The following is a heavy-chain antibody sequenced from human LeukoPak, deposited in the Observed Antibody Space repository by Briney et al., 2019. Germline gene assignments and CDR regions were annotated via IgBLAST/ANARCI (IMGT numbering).Heavy chain of an antibody. CDR2: MNPNSGNT. CDR1: GYTFTSYD. Sequence: GASVKVSCXASGYTFTSYDINWVRQASGQGLEWMAWMNPNSGNTGYAQKFQGRVTITRNTSISTAYMELSSLRSEDTAVYYCARGSYCSSTSCYTGYYYYYYMDVWGKGTTVTVSS. V-gene: IGHV1-8*03. J-gene: IGHJ6*03. D-gene: IGHD2-2*02. CDR3: ARGSYCSSTSCYTGYYYYYYMDV.